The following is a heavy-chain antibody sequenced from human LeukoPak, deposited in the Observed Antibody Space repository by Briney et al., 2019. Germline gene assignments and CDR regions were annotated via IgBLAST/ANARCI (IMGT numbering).Heavy chain of an antibody. CDR1: GGSISSSSYY. V-gene: IGHV4-39*07. J-gene: IGHJ4*02. CDR2: IYYSGST. D-gene: IGHD6-19*01. Sequence: SETLSLTCTVSGGSISSSSYYWGWIRQPPGKGLEWIGSIYYSGSTYYNPSLKSRVTISVDTSKNQFSLKLSSVTAADTAVYYCARRSGIAVAGAFDYWGQGTLVTVSS. CDR3: ARRSGIAVAGAFDY.